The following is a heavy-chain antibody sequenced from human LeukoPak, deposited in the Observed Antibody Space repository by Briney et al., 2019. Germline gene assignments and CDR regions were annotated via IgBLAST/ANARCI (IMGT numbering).Heavy chain of an antibody. CDR1: GGSFSGYY. CDR3: ARDADFWSGSDY. CDR2: INHSGST. D-gene: IGHD3-3*01. J-gene: IGHJ4*02. Sequence: NPSETLSLTCAVYGGSFSGYYWSWIRQPPGKGLEWIGEINHSGSTNYNPSLKSRVTMSVDTSKNQFSLKLSSVTAADTAVYYCARDADFWSGSDYWGQGTLVTVSS. V-gene: IGHV4-34*01.